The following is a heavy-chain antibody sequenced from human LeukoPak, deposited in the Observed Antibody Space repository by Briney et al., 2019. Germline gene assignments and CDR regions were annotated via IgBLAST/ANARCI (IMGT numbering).Heavy chain of an antibody. V-gene: IGHV3-23*01. D-gene: IGHD3-10*01. CDR2: ISGSGGST. CDR1: GFTFSSYA. Sequence: GGSLRLSCAASGFTFSSYAMSWVRQAPGKGLEWVSAISGSGGSTYCADSVKGRFTISRDNSKNTLYLQMNSLRAEDTAVYYCARSSRGVQGVITPPKYWGQGTLVTVSS. J-gene: IGHJ4*02. CDR3: ARSSRGVQGVITPPKY.